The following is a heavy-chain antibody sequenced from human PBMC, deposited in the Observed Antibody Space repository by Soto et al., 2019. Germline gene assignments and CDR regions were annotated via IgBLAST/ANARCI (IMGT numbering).Heavy chain of an antibody. V-gene: IGHV3-23*01. D-gene: IGHD2-15*01. CDR3: VKDMRINTRRGFFDI. Sequence: EVQLLESGGDLEQPGGSLRLSCAASGFMFSNYAMSWVRQAPGRGREWISVMSGSSGSTYYADSVKGRFIISRDNSKDTLYLQMNSLRAEDTAIYYCVKDMRINTRRGFFDIWGQGTMVTVSS. CDR2: MSGSSGST. CDR1: GFMFSNYA. J-gene: IGHJ3*02.